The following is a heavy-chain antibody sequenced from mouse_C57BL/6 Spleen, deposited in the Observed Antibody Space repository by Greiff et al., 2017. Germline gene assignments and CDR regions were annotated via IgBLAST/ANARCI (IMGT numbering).Heavy chain of an antibody. CDR1: GFTFSDYG. V-gene: IGHV5-17*01. CDR2: ISSGSSTI. Sequence: EVKLMESGGGLVKPGGSLELSCAASGFTFSDYGMHWVRQAPEKGLEWVAYISSGSSTIYYADTVKGRFTISRDNAKNTLFLQMTSLRSEDTAMYYCAILGYLDYWGQGTTLTVSS. J-gene: IGHJ2*01. CDR3: AILGYLDY.